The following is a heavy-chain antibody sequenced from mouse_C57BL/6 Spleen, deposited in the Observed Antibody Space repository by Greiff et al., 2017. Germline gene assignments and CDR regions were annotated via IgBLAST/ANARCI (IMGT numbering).Heavy chain of an antibody. CDR3: ARGGYGNRWFAY. J-gene: IGHJ3*01. Sequence: QVQLKQPGAELVMPGASVKLSCKASGYTFTSYWMHWVKQRPGQGLEWIGEIDTSDSYTNYNQKFKGTSTLTVDKSSSTAYMQLSSLTSEDSAVYYCARGGYGNRWFAYWGQGTLVTVSA. D-gene: IGHD2-1*01. CDR1: GYTFTSYW. CDR2: IDTSDSYT. V-gene: IGHV1-69*01.